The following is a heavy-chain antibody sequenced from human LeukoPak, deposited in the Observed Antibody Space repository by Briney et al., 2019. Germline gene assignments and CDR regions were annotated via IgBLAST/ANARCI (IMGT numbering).Heavy chain of an antibody. CDR3: ARGGIGVAVTFFDS. CDR1: GGAFSGYY. J-gene: IGHJ4*02. CDR2: INHSGST. D-gene: IGHD3-22*01. V-gene: IGHV4-34*01. Sequence: SETLSLTCAVYGGAFSGYYWSWIRQPPGKGLEWIGEINHSGSTNYNPSLKSRVTISVYTSKIQFSLKLSSVTDADTGVYYCARGGIGVAVTFFDSWGQGTLVTVSS.